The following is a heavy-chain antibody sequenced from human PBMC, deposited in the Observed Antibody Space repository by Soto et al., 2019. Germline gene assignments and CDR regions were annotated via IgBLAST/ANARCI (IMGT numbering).Heavy chain of an antibody. CDR1: GGSISGYY. Sequence: TSETLSLTCTVSGGSISGYYWTWIRQPPGKGLEWIGYIYSSGNTNYNPSLQSRVTISVDTSKNQFSLKLSSVTAADTAVYYCARLACSTPRCFTCFAYWGQGALVTVSS. J-gene: IGHJ4*02. V-gene: IGHV4-59*08. D-gene: IGHD2-2*02. CDR3: ARLACSTPRCFTCFAY. CDR2: IYSSGNT.